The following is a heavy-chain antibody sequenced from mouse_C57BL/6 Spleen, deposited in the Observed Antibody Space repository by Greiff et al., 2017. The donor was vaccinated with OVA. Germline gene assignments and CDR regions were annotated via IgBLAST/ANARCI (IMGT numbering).Heavy chain of an antibody. CDR2: IRSKSNNYAT. CDR3: VSSYYYGSSYDAMDY. D-gene: IGHD1-1*01. Sequence: DVKLVESGGGLVQPKGSLKLSCAASGFSFNTYAMNWVRQAPGKGLEWVARIRSKSNNYATYYADSVKDRFTISRDDSESMLYLQMNNLKTEDTAMYYCVSSYYYGSSYDAMDYWGQGTSVTVSS. J-gene: IGHJ4*01. CDR1: GFSFNTYA. V-gene: IGHV10-1*01.